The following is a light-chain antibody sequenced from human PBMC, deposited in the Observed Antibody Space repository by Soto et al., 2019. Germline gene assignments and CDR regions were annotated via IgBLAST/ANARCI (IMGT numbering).Light chain of an antibody. CDR1: SSDVGGYNY. J-gene: IGLJ2*01. CDR2: EVS. CDR3: SSYAGRNNLV. V-gene: IGLV2-8*01. Sequence: QSALTQPPSASGSPGQSVTISCTGTSSDVGGYNYVSWYQQHPGKAPKLMIDEVSKRPSGVPDRFSGSKSGNTASLTVSGLQAEDEADYYCSSYAGRNNLVFGGGTKVTVL.